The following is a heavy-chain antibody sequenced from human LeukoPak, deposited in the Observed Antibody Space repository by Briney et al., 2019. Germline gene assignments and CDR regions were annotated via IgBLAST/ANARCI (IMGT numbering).Heavy chain of an antibody. D-gene: IGHD5-18*01. J-gene: IGHJ6*03. CDR2: IKQDGSEK. CDR1: GFTFSSYG. CDR3: ARSVDTAMAYYYYYMDV. Sequence: GGSRRLSGAASGFTFSSYGMSWVRQAPGKGLEGVANIKQDGSEKYYVDSVKGRFTISRDNAKNSLYLQMNSLRAEDTAVYYCARSVDTAMAYYYYYMDVWGKGTTVTVSS. V-gene: IGHV3-7*01.